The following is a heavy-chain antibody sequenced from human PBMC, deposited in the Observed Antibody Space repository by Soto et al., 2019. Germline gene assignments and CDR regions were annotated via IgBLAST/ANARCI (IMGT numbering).Heavy chain of an antibody. V-gene: IGHV3-21*01. CDR2: ISSSSSYI. CDR1: GFSFSNYN. Sequence: KTGGSLRLSCVASGFSFSNYNMNWVRQAPGKGLEWVSSISSSSSYIYYADSVKGRFTISRDNAKNSLYLQMNSLRAEDTAVYYCARDIAARSEYNWFDPWGQGTLVTVSS. CDR3: ARDIAARSEYNWFDP. D-gene: IGHD6-6*01. J-gene: IGHJ5*02.